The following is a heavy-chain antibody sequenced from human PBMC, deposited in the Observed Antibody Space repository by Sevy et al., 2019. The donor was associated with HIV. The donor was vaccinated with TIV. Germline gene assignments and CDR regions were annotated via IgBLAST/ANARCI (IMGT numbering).Heavy chain of an antibody. J-gene: IGHJ3*02. CDR1: GFTVSSNY. D-gene: IGHD3-22*01. Sequence: GGSLRLSCAASGFTVSSNYMSWVRQAPGKGLEWVSVIYSGGSTYYADSVKGRFTISRDNSKNTLYLQMNSLRAEDTAVYYCARDQGDYYDSSGAFDIWGQGTMVTVSS. CDR2: IYSGGST. V-gene: IGHV3-53*01. CDR3: ARDQGDYYDSSGAFDI.